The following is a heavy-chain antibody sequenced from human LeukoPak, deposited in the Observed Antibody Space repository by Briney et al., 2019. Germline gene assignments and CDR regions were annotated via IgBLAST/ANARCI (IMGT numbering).Heavy chain of an antibody. V-gene: IGHV1-2*02. D-gene: IGHD6-13*01. CDR1: GYTFTGYY. Sequence: ASVKDSCKASGYTFTGYYMHWVRQAPGQGLEWMGWINPNSGGTNYAQKFQGRVTMTRDTSIGTAYMELSRLRSDDTAVYYCARRIAAAGDWFDPWGQGTLVTVSS. J-gene: IGHJ5*02. CDR2: INPNSGGT. CDR3: ARRIAAAGDWFDP.